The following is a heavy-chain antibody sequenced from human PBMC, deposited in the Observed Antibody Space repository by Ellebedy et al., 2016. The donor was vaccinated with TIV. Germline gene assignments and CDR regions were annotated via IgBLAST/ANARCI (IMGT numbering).Heavy chain of an antibody. D-gene: IGHD4-17*01. J-gene: IGHJ4*02. CDR3: ARYGDYVWDLKTDY. CDR2: IWYDGSNK. CDR1: GFTFSSYG. V-gene: IGHV3-33*01. Sequence: GESLKISCAASGFTFSSYGMHWVRQAPGTGLEWVAVIWYDGSNKYYADSVKGRFTISRDNSKNTLYLQMNSLRAEDTAVYYCARYGDYVWDLKTDYWGQGTLVTVSS.